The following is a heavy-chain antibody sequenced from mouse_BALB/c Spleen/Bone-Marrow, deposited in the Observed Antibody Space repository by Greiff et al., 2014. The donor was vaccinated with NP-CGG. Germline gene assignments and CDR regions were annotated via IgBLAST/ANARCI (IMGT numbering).Heavy chain of an antibody. CDR1: GFTFSDYY. CDR3: ARDRGVQGYAMDY. J-gene: IGHJ4*01. V-gene: IGHV5-4*02. D-gene: IGHD2-14*01. CDR2: ISDGGSYT. Sequence: EVQRVESGGGSVKPGGSLKLSCAASGFTFSDYYMYWVRQTPEKRLEWVATISDGGSYTYYPDSVKGRFTISRDIAKNNLYLQMSSLKSEDTAMYYCARDRGVQGYAMDYWGQGTSVTVSS.